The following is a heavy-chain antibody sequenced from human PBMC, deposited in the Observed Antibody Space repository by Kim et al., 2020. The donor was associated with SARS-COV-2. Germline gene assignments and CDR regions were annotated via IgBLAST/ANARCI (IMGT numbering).Heavy chain of an antibody. V-gene: IGHV3-33*06. CDR1: GFTFSSYG. D-gene: IGHD5-18*01. CDR2: IWYDGSNK. Sequence: GGSLRLSCAASGFTFSSYGMHWVRQAPGKGLEWVAVIWYDGSNKYYADSVKGRFTISRDNSKNTLYLQMNSLRAEDTAVYYCAKDPMRPAMVWGNYYGMDVWGQGTTVTVSS. CDR3: AKDPMRPAMVWGNYYGMDV. J-gene: IGHJ6*02.